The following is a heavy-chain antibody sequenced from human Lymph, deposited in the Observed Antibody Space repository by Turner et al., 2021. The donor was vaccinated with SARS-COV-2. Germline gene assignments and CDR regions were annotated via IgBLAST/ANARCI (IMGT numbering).Heavy chain of an antibody. V-gene: IGHV1-24*01. J-gene: IGHJ6*02. Sequence: QVQLVQSGAAVKKPGASVKVSCKVSGYPLTELSMHWVRQAPGKGLEWMGGFDPEDGEIIYAQKFQGRVTMTEDTSTDTAYMELSSLRSEDTAVYYCATVLCTGSSCYYYGMDVWGQGTTVTVSS. D-gene: IGHD2-15*01. CDR3: ATVLCTGSSCYYYGMDV. CDR1: GYPLTELS. CDR2: FDPEDGEI.